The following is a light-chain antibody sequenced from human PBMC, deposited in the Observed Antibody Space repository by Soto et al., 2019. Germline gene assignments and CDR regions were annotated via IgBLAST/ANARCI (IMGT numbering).Light chain of an antibody. V-gene: IGKV3-15*01. CDR2: GAS. CDR1: QSVSSN. Sequence: EIVMTQSPATLSVSPGERATLSCRASQSVSSNLAWYQQKPGQAPRLLIYGASTRATDIPARFSGSGSGTEFTLTISCLQSEDLAVYHCQQYNNWPRTFGQGTKVDIK. J-gene: IGKJ1*01. CDR3: QQYNNWPRT.